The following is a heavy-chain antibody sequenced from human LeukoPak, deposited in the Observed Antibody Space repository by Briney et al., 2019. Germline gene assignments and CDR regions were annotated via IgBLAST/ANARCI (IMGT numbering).Heavy chain of an antibody. J-gene: IGHJ4*02. D-gene: IGHD6-13*01. V-gene: IGHV3-74*01. CDR1: GFTFSSYW. CDR3: ARGYATRGTDSSVGFDY. CDR2: INSDESST. Sequence: GGSLRLSCAASGFTFSSYWMSWVRQAPGKGLVWVSRINSDESSTSYADSVKGRFTISRDNAKNTLYLQMNSLRVEDTAVYYCARGYATRGTDSSVGFDYWGQGTLVTVSS.